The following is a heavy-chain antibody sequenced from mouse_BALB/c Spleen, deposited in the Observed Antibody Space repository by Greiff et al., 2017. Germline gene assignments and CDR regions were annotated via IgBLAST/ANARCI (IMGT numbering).Heavy chain of an antibody. CDR2: ISSGGST. J-gene: IGHJ4*01. D-gene: IGHD2-1*01. V-gene: IGHV5-6-5*01. CDR3: ARRGYYGCMDY. CDR1: GFTFSSYA. Sequence: EVQLVESGGGLVKPGGSLKLSCAASGFTFSSYAMSWVRQTPEKRLEWVASISSGGSTYYPDSVKGRFTISRDNARNILYLQMSSLRSEDTAMYYCARRGYYGCMDYWGQGTSVTVSS.